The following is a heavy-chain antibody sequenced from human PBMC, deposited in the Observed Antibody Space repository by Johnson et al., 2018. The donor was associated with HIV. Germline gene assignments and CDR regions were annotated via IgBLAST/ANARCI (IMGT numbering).Heavy chain of an antibody. CDR3: ASRYYDDNTYSDACDI. D-gene: IGHD3-22*01. Sequence: QVQLVESGGGVVQPGRSLRLSCAASGFTFSRYPMHWIRQAPGEGLEWVALISVDGSSRYYADSVKGRFTISRDNSKNTLYLQMNSLRAEDTAVYYCASRYYDDNTYSDACDIWGQGTMVTVSS. CDR2: ISVDGSSR. V-gene: IGHV3-30-3*01. J-gene: IGHJ3*02. CDR1: GFTFSRYP.